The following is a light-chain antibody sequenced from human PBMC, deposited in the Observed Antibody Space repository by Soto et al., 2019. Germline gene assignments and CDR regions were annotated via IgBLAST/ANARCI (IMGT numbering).Light chain of an antibody. Sequence: QSVLTQPPSLSGAPGQRVTISCTGSSSNIGAGYDVHWYQQLPGTAPKLLIYGYINRPSGVPDRFSGSKSGTSASLAITGLQAEDEADYYCQSYDSSLSVVFGGGTKVTVL. V-gene: IGLV1-40*01. CDR3: QSYDSSLSVV. CDR1: SSNIGAGYD. J-gene: IGLJ2*01. CDR2: GYI.